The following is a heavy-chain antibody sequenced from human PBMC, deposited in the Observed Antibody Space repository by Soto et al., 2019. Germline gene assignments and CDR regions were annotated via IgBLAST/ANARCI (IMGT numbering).Heavy chain of an antibody. CDR1: GFTFSSYA. V-gene: IGHV3-23*01. CDR2: ISGSGGST. D-gene: IGHD6-19*01. CDR3: AKIGRQWPETKPFDY. J-gene: IGHJ4*02. Sequence: EVQLLESGGGLVQPGGSLRLSCAASGFTFSSYAMSWVRQAPGKGLEWVSAISGSGGSTYYADSVKGRFTISRDDSKNTLYLQMNSLRAEDTAVYYCAKIGRQWPETKPFDYWGQGTLVTVSS.